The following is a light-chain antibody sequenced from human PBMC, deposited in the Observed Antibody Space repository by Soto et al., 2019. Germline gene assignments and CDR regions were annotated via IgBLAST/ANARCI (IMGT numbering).Light chain of an antibody. CDR2: END. J-gene: IGLJ3*02. CDR1: RSNVGVNS. Sequence: QSVLTQPPSASGTPGQRVTISCSGTRSNVGVNSVSWYQQVPGTAPKLLVYENDQRPSGVPARFSASKSGTSASLAISGPRSEDEADYYCSAWDYSLTGRVFGGGTKVTVL. CDR3: SAWDYSLTGRV. V-gene: IGLV1-47*01.